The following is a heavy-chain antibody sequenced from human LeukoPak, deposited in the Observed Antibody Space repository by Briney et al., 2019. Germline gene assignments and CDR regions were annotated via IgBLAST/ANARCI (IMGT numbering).Heavy chain of an antibody. D-gene: IGHD4-23*01. CDR1: GFTFSTYW. CDR2: IKQDGSEK. J-gene: IGHJ4*02. CDR3: ARDSGGNDY. V-gene: IGHV3-7*01. Sequence: GGSLRLSCAASGFTFSTYWMSWGRQAPGKGLEWVGNIKQDGSEKYYVDSVKGRFTISRDNAKNSLYLQMNSLRAEDTAMYYCARDSGGNDYWGQGTLVTVSS.